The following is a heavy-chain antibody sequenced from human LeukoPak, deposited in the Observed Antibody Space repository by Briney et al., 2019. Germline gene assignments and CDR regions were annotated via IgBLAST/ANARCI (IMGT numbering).Heavy chain of an antibody. CDR3: ARGYCGGDCYPEIDY. CDR2: ISAYNGNT. J-gene: IGHJ4*02. Sequence: ASVKVSCKASGYTFTSYGISWVRQAPGQGLEWMGWISAYNGNTNYAQKLQGRVTMTRDMSTSTVYMELSSLRSEDTAVYYCARGYCGGDCYPEIDYWGQGTLVTVSS. V-gene: IGHV1-18*01. D-gene: IGHD2-21*02. CDR1: GYTFTSYG.